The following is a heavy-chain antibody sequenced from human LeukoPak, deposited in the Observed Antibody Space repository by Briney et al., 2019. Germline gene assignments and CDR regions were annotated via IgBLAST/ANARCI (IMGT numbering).Heavy chain of an antibody. J-gene: IGHJ6*04. D-gene: IGHD3-10*01. CDR1: GYTFTGYY. CDR2: INPNSGGT. CDR3: AAASVRGVPYYYYGMDV. Sequence: GASVKVSCKASGYTFTGYYMHWVRQAPGQGLEWMGWINPNSGGTNYAQKFQGWVTMTRDTSISTAYMELSRLRSDDTAVYYCAAASVRGVPYYYYGMDVWGKGTTVTVSS. V-gene: IGHV1-2*04.